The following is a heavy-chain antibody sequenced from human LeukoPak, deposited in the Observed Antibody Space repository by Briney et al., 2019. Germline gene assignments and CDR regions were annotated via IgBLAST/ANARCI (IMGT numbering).Heavy chain of an antibody. CDR3: ATRSSRLLRAAFDI. CDR2: FDPEDGET. CDR1: GYTLTELS. J-gene: IGHJ3*02. D-gene: IGHD3-22*01. V-gene: IGHV1-24*01. Sequence: VASVKVSCKVSGYTLTELSMHWVRQAPGKGREGMGGFDPEDGETIYAQKFQGRVTMTEDTSTDTAYMELSSLRSEDTAVYYCATRSSRLLRAAFDIWGQGTMVTVSS.